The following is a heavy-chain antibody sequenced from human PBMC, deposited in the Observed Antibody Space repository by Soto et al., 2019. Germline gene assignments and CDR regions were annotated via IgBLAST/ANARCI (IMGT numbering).Heavy chain of an antibody. V-gene: IGHV4-39*01. CDR1: GGSISSSSYY. J-gene: IGHJ3*02. D-gene: IGHD3-22*01. CDR3: ARRITMIVYFDAFDI. Sequence: SETLSLTCTVSGGSISSSSYYWGWIRQPPGKGLEWIGSIYYSGSTYYNPSLKSRVTISVDTSKNQFSLKLSSVTAADTAVYYCARRITMIVYFDAFDIWGQGTMVTVS. CDR2: IYYSGST.